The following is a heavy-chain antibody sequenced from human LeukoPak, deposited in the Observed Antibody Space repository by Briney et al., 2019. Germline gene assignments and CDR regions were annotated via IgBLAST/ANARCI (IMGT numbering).Heavy chain of an antibody. J-gene: IGHJ4*02. CDR3: ARGRPHGNDY. Sequence: PGGSLRLSCAASGFTFSSYCMNWVRQAPGKGLVWVSRIASDGSSTTYADSVKGRFSISRDNAKNTLYLQMNSLRVEDTAVYYCARGRPHGNDYWGQGTLVTDSS. V-gene: IGHV3-74*01. CDR2: IASDGSST. D-gene: IGHD4-23*01. CDR1: GFTFSSYC.